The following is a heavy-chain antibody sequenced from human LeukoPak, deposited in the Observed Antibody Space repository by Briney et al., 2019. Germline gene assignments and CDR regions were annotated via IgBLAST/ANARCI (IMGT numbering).Heavy chain of an antibody. J-gene: IGHJ4*02. Sequence: ASVKVSCKASGYTFTSYDINWVRQAPGQGLEWMGIINPSGGSTSYAQKFQGRVTMTRDTSTSTVYMELSSLRSEDTAVYYCARADYINPFDYWGQGTLVTVSS. V-gene: IGHV1-46*01. CDR3: ARADYINPFDY. D-gene: IGHD4-11*01. CDR1: GYTFTSYD. CDR2: INPSGGST.